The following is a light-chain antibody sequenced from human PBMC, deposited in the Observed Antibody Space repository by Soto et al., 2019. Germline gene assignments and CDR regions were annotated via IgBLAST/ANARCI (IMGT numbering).Light chain of an antibody. CDR1: TGAVTSDFY. CDR3: VLLYGGDWV. Sequence: QAVVTQEPSLTVSPGGTVTLTCALTTGAVTSDFYPNWFQRKPGQAHRTLIYRTSNKHSWTPARFSGSLLGGKAALTLSGVQPEDEADYYCVLLYGGDWVFGGGTKLTVL. V-gene: IGLV7-43*01. CDR2: RTS. J-gene: IGLJ3*02.